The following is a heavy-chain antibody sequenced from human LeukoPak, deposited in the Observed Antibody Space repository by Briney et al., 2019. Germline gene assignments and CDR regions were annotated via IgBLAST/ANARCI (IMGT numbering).Heavy chain of an antibody. CDR3: AELGITMIGGV. V-gene: IGHV3-21*01. D-gene: IGHD3-10*02. Sequence: GGSLRLSCAASGFVFGDYSMNWVRLVPGKGLEWISYISASSRDIYYADSVKGRFTISRDNAKNSLYLQMNSLRAEDTAVYYCAELGITMIGGVWGKGTTVTISS. J-gene: IGHJ6*04. CDR1: GFVFGDYS. CDR2: ISASSRDI.